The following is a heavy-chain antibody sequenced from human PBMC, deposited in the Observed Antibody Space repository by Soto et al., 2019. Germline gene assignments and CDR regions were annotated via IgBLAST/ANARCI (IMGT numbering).Heavy chain of an antibody. CDR3: TSIESGVLSGSGDAFDV. CDR1: GFIFSNVW. V-gene: IGHV3-15*01. CDR2: MKGRSDGRAT. Sequence: GSLRLSCAASGFIFSNVWMNCGCQAPWYGPVWVGRMKGRSDGRATVLSSFVNGRFTISRAASKDTLYPQMIILKTEDTAVYYCTSIESGVLSGSGDAFDVWGQVTLVIVSS. D-gene: IGHD3-3*01. J-gene: IGHJ3*01.